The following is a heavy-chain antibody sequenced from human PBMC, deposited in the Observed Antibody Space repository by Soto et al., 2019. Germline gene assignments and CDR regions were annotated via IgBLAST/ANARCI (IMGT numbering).Heavy chain of an antibody. CDR1: GGTFSSYA. V-gene: IGHV1-69*06. CDR3: ARGAVAGTRYYYYYGMDV. D-gene: IGHD6-19*01. Sequence: QVQLVQSGAEVKKPGSSVKVSCKASGGTFSSYAISWVRQAPGQGLEWMGGIIHIFGTANYAQKFQGRVTITADKSTSTAYMELSSLRYEDTAVYYCARGAVAGTRYYYYYGMDVWGQGTTVTVSS. J-gene: IGHJ6*02. CDR2: IIHIFGTA.